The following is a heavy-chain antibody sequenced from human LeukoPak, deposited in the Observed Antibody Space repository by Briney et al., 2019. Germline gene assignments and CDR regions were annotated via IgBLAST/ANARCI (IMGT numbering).Heavy chain of an antibody. D-gene: IGHD4-17*01. CDR3: ARRAGEYSHPYDY. V-gene: IGHV3-66*04. J-gene: IGHJ4*02. CDR1: GFTVSSNY. Sequence: GGSLRLSCAASGFTVSSNYMSWVRQAPGKGLEWVSVIYSGGSTSYADSVKGRFTISRDNSKNTLYLQMNSLRADDTAVYYCARRAGEYSHPYDYWGQGTLVTVSS. CDR2: IYSGGST.